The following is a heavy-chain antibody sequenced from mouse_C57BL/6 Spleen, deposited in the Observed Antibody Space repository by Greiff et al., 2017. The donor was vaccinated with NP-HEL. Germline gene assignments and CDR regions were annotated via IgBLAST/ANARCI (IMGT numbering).Heavy chain of an antibody. CDR1: GFTFSSYA. D-gene: IGHD1-1*01. V-gene: IGHV5-9-1*02. Sequence: EVQGVESGEGLVKPGGSLKLSCAASGFTFSSYAMSWVRQTPEKRLEWVAYISSGGDYIYYADTVKGRFTISRDNARNTLYLQMSSLKSEDTAMYYCTTVVATHWYFDVWGTGTTVTVSS. J-gene: IGHJ1*03. CDR3: TTVVATHWYFDV. CDR2: ISSGGDYI.